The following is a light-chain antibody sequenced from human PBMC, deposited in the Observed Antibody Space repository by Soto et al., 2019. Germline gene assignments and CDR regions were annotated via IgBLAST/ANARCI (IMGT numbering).Light chain of an antibody. V-gene: IGLV2-23*01. CDR2: DAT. Sequence: QSALTQPASVSGSPGQSITISCTGTSSDVGSNNFVSWYQQHPGKAPKLMIYDATKRPSGVSNRFSGSKSGNTASLTISGLQVEDEADYYCCSYAGSALFGEGTKLTVL. CDR1: SSDVGSNNF. CDR3: CSYAGSAL. J-gene: IGLJ2*01.